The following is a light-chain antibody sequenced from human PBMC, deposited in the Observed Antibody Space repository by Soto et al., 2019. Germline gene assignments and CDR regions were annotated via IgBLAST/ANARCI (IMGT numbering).Light chain of an antibody. CDR2: DVS. J-gene: IGLJ1*01. CDR3: NSYTTTSLWV. CDR1: SSDVGAFNF. V-gene: IGLV2-14*03. Sequence: QSALTQPASVSGSPGQSITISCTGTSSDVGAFNFVSWYQQHPGEGPKVLIYDVSDRPLEVSNRFSGSKSGNTATLTISGLQAEDEAIYYCNSYTTTSLWVFGTGTKVTVL.